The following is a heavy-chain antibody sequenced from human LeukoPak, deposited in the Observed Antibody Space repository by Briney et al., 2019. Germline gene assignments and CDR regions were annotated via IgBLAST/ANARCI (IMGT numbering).Heavy chain of an antibody. J-gene: IGHJ4*02. CDR2: ISGSGGST. CDR3: ARASMVRGVITQFDC. CDR1: GFTFSSYA. V-gene: IGHV3-23*01. D-gene: IGHD3-10*01. Sequence: PGGSLRLSCAASGFTFSSYAMSWVRQAPGKGLEWVSGISGSGGSTYYADSVKGRFTISRDNAKNSLYLQMNSLRAENTAVYYCARASMVRGVITQFDCWGQGTLVTVSS.